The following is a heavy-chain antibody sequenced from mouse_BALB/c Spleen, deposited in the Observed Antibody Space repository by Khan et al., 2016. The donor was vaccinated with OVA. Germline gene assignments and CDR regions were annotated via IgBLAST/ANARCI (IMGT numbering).Heavy chain of an antibody. V-gene: IGHV3-2*02. D-gene: IGHD2-13*01. CDR2: ISSTGST. Sequence: EVQLQESGPGLVKPSQSLSLTCTVTGYSITSDYAWNWIRQFPGNKLEWMGYISSTGSTSYNPSLKSRISITRDTSKNQFFLHLNSVTTEDTATYNRAESLCYSDSYAMDYWGQGTSVTVSS. CDR3: AESLCYSDSYAMDY. CDR1: GYSITSDYA. J-gene: IGHJ4*01.